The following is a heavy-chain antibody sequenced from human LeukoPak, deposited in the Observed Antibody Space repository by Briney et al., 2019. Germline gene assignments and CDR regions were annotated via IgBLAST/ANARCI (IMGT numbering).Heavy chain of an antibody. D-gene: IGHD3-9*01. CDR2: IIPIFGTA. Sequence: SVKVSCKASGYTFTRYGISWVRQAPGQGLEWMGGIIPIFGTANYAQKFQGRVTITADKSTSTAYMELSSLRSEDTAVYYCARCTYYDILTGYSPLGMDVWGKGTTVTVSS. V-gene: IGHV1-69*06. CDR1: GYTFTRYG. CDR3: ARCTYYDILTGYSPLGMDV. J-gene: IGHJ6*03.